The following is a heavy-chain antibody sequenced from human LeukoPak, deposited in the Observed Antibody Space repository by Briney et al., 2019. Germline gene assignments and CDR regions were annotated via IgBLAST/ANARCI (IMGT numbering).Heavy chain of an antibody. CDR2: IIPIFGTA. D-gene: IGHD3-10*01. CDR3: ARDGSGRKYKTFDY. CDR1: GGTFSSYA. J-gene: IGHJ4*02. Sequence: SVKVSCKASGGTFSSYAISWVRQAPGQGLERMGGIIPIFGTANYAQKFQGRVTITADESTSTAYMELSSLRSEDTAVYYCARDGSGRKYKTFDYWGQGTLVTVSS. V-gene: IGHV1-69*13.